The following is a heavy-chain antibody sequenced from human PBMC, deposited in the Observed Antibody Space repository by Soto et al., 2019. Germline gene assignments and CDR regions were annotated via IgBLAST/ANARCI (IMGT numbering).Heavy chain of an antibody. V-gene: IGHV1-69*05. CDR3: AAEEAVEAEAGLGDS. D-gene: IGHD6-19*01. J-gene: IGHJ4*02. CDR2: IIPIFGTA. CDR1: GGTFSSYA. Sequence: QVQLVQSGAEVKKPGSSVKVSCKASGGTFSSYAISWVRQAPGQGLEWMGGIIPIFGTANYAQKFQGRVTITPDQPTSTAYMELSGLRSEDRVVYYCAAEEAVEAEAGLGDSGGQGTQVTGSS.